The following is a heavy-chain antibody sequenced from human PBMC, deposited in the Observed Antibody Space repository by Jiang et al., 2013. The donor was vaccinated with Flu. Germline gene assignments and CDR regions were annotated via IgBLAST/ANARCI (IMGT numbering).Heavy chain of an antibody. D-gene: IGHD6-6*01. CDR2: FDPEDGET. CDR3: ATEEGGAVNSSSSGLGY. J-gene: IGHJ4*02. Sequence: PGKGLEWMGGFDPEDGETIYAQKFQGRVTMTEDTSTDTAYMELSSLRSEDTAVYYCATEEGGAVNSSSSGLGYWGQGTLVTVSS. V-gene: IGHV1-24*01.